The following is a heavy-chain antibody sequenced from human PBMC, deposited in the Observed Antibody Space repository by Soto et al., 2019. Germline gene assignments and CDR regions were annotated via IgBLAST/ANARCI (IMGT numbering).Heavy chain of an antibody. Sequence: PSETLSLTCTVSGGSISSYYLSWIRQPPGKGLEWIGYIYYSGSTNYNPSLKSRVTISVDTSKNQFSLKLSSVTAADTAVYYCARLRGYDYAVYYYMVVWGKGTTVSVS. CDR2: IYYSGST. D-gene: IGHD4-17*01. CDR1: GGSISSYY. V-gene: IGHV4-59*01. CDR3: ARLRGYDYAVYYYMVV. J-gene: IGHJ6*03.